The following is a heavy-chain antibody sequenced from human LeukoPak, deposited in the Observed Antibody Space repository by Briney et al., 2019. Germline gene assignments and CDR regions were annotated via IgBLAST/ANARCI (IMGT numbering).Heavy chain of an antibody. J-gene: IGHJ4*02. D-gene: IGHD6-19*01. CDR2: ISAGGST. V-gene: IGHV3-23*01. CDR3: AKFSSGWYEDY. Sequence: GESLKISCAASGFTFSSYAMSWVRQAPGKGLEWVSTISAGGSTYSADSVKGRFTISRDNSKNTLYLEMSSLRAEDTAIYYCAKFSSGWYEDYWGQGTLVTVSS. CDR1: GFTFSSYA.